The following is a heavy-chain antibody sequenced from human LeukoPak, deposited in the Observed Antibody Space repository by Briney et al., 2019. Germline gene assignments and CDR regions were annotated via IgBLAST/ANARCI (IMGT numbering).Heavy chain of an antibody. V-gene: IGHV3-48*01. CDR1: GFTFSSYS. D-gene: IGHD7-27*01. J-gene: IGHJ4*02. CDR2: ISSSSGTI. CDR3: ARDRNWDFDY. Sequence: TGGSLRLSCAASGFTFSSYSMNWVRQAPGKGLEWISYISSSSGTIYHADSVKGRFTISRDNAKKSLYLQMDSLRVEDTAVYYCARDRNWDFDYWGQGTLVTVSS.